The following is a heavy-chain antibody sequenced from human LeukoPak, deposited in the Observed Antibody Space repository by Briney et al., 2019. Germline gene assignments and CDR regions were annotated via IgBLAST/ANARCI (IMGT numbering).Heavy chain of an antibody. CDR2: IYYSGST. J-gene: IGHJ4*02. Sequence: SETLSLTCTVSGGSISSSSSYWGWIRQPPGKGLEWIGSIYYSGSTYYNPSLKSRVTISVDASKNQFSLKLSSVTAADTAVYYCATLGDRYYGSESYNFDYWGQGTLVTVSS. CDR3: ATLGDRYYGSESYNFDY. V-gene: IGHV4-39*01. D-gene: IGHD3-10*01. CDR1: GGSISSSSSY.